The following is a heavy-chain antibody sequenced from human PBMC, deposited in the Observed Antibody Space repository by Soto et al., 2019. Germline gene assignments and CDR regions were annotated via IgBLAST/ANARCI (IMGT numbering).Heavy chain of an antibody. Sequence: QVLLQESGPGLVKASQTLSLDCTVSGDPIGSGDCYWTWIRQTPERGLEWIGNIHHSGTTSYNPFLGSRLSISMDTSMNGFSLGVTSVTVADTAVYFCARDLIVFGTTGFHFWGRGILVSV. V-gene: IGHV4-30-4*01. J-gene: IGHJ4*01. CDR1: GDPIGSGDCY. CDR2: IHHSGTT. CDR3: ARDLIVFGTTGFHF. D-gene: IGHD3-3*01.